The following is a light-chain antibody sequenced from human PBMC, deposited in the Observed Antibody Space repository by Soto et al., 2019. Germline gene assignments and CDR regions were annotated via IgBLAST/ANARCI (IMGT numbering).Light chain of an antibody. J-gene: IGKJ4*01. CDR3: QQYNNWSLT. CDR2: GAS. CDR1: QSVSSN. Sequence: EIVMTQSPATLSVSPGERATLSCRASQSVSSNLAWYQQKPGQAPRLLIYGASTRATCIPARFSGSGSGIEFTLTISSLQSEDLAVYYCQQYNNWSLTFGGGTKVEIK. V-gene: IGKV3-15*01.